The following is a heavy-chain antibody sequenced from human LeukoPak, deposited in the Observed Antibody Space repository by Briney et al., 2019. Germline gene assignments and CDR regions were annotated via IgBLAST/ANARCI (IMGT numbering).Heavy chain of an antibody. CDR2: IYYGGRTTT. CDR3: ARGSHTFKL. CDR1: GDSVSNFY. V-gene: IGHV4-59*02. J-gene: IGHJ4*02. D-gene: IGHD3-16*01. Sequence: MTSETLSLTCTVSGDSVSNFYWSWIRQSPGKGLEWIGYIYYGGRTTTTYNPSLKSRVTLSVDTSRNQFSLKLNSVTAADMAVYCCARGSHTFKLWGQGILVTVSS.